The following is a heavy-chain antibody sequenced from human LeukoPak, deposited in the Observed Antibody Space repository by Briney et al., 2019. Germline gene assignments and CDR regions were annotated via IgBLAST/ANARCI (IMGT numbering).Heavy chain of an antibody. J-gene: IGHJ4*02. D-gene: IGHD5-12*01. CDR2: ISSNGGST. CDR1: GFTFSSYA. V-gene: IGHV3-64D*06. Sequence: GGSLRLSCSASGFTFSSYAMHWVRQAPGKGLEYVSAISSNGGSTYYADSVKGRFTISRDNSKNTLYLQMSILRAEDTAVYYCVKDKVDIVATLDYWGQGTLVTVSS. CDR3: VKDKVDIVATLDY.